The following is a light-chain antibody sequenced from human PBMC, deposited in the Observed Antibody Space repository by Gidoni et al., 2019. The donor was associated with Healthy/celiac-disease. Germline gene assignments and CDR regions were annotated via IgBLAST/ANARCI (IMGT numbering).Light chain of an antibody. CDR2: GNN. CDR3: QSYDSSLSGYV. J-gene: IGLJ1*01. V-gene: IGLV1-40*01. Sequence: QSVLTHPPSVSGAPGQRVTISCTGSSSNIGAGYDVHWYQQPPGTAPKLLIYGNNNRPSGVPDRFSGSKSGTSASLAITGLQAEDEADYYCQSYDSSLSGYVFGTGTKVTVL. CDR1: SSNIGAGYD.